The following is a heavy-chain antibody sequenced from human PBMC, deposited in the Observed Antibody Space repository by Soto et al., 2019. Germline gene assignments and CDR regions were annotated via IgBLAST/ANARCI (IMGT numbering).Heavy chain of an antibody. CDR2: IYYSGST. V-gene: IGHV4-59*01. J-gene: IGHJ3*02. CDR1: GGSISSYY. CDR3: ARGAVTVLDDAFDI. D-gene: IGHD4-4*01. Sequence: QVQLQESGPGLVKPSETLSLTCTVSGGSISSYYWSWIRQPPGKGLEWIGYIYYSGSTNYNPSLKSSVTISVDTSKNQFSLKLSSVTAADTAVYYCARGAVTVLDDAFDIWGQGTMVTVSS.